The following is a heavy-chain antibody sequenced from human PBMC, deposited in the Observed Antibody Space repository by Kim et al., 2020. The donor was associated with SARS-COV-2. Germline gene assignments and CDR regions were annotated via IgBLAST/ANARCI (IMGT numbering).Heavy chain of an antibody. CDR3: VAGGTYLGV. J-gene: IGHJ4*02. Sequence: GGSLRLSSTVSGFTFNIYRMTWVRQAPGKGLEWVANINQDGSEKFYVDSVKGRFTISRDNARNSLYLQMDSLRAEDTAVYYCVAGGTYLGVWGLGTLVTVSS. V-gene: IGHV3-7*01. D-gene: IGHD3-16*01. CDR2: INQDGSEK. CDR1: GFTFNIYR.